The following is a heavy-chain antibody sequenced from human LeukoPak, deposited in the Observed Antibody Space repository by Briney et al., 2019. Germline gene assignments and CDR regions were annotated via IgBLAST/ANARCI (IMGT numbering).Heavy chain of an antibody. CDR2: INHSGST. D-gene: IGHD5-12*01. Sequence: SETLSLTCAVYGGSFSGYYWSWIRQPPGKGLEWIGEINHSGSTNYNPSLKSRVTISVDTSKNQFSLKMSSVTAADTAVYYCARDGYSGNDGLWGQGTLVTVSS. V-gene: IGHV4-34*01. CDR3: ARDGYSGNDGL. J-gene: IGHJ4*02. CDR1: GGSFSGYY.